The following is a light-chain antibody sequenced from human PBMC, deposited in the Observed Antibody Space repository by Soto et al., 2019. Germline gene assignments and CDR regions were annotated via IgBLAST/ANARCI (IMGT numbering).Light chain of an antibody. Sequence: DIQVTQSPSSVSASVGDRVTITCRASQGISSWLAWYQQKPGKAPKLLISATSSVHTGVPSRFSGRGSGTDFTLTISSLQPEDFGTYYCQQTNSLPRTFGQGTKVETK. V-gene: IGKV1D-12*01. CDR3: QQTNSLPRT. CDR1: QGISSW. J-gene: IGKJ1*01. CDR2: ATS.